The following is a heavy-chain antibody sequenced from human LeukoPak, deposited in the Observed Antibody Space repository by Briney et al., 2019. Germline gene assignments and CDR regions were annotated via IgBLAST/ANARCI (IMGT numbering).Heavy chain of an antibody. Sequence: PGGSLRLSCAASGFTFSSYATTWVRQAPGKGLEWVSGISNSGCSTYYADSVKGRFTISRDNSKNTLYLQMNSLRAEDTAVYYCAKRGAAAGAQHFDYWGQGTLVTVSS. CDR3: AKRGAAAGAQHFDY. D-gene: IGHD6-13*01. CDR1: GFTFSSYA. J-gene: IGHJ4*02. CDR2: ISNSGCST. V-gene: IGHV3-23*01.